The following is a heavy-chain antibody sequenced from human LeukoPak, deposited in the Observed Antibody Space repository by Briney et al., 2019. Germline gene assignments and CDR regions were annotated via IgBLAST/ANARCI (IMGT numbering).Heavy chain of an antibody. D-gene: IGHD7-27*01. CDR2: IYYSGST. J-gene: IGHJ6*04. CDR3: ARRSNWGYYYYGMDV. CDR1: GGSISSSGYY. Sequence: SQTLSLTCTVSGGSISSSGYYWSWIRQHPGKGLEWIGYIYYSGSTYYNPSLKSRVTISVDTSKNQFSLKLSSVTATDTAVYYCARRSNWGYYYYGMDVWGKGTTVTVSS. V-gene: IGHV4-31*03.